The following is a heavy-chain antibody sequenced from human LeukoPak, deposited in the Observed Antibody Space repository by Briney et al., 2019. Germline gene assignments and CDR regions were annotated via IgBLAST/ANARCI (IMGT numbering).Heavy chain of an antibody. CDR3: ARSRTAGGYSGCDYESSGSDAFDI. V-gene: IGHV1-18*04. CDR1: GYTFTDYY. CDR2: ISAYNGNT. J-gene: IGHJ3*02. D-gene: IGHD5-12*01. Sequence: GASVKVSCKASGYTFTDYYMHWVRQAPGQGLEWMGWISAYNGNTNYAQKLQGRVTMTTDTSTSTAYMELRSLRSDDAAVYYCARSRTAGGYSGCDYESSGSDAFDIWGQGTMVTVSS.